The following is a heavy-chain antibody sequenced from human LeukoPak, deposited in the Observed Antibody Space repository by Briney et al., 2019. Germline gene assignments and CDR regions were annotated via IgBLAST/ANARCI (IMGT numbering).Heavy chain of an antibody. V-gene: IGHV3-11*05. J-gene: IGHJ5*02. CDR1: GFTFSDYY. CDR3: ARGKGGSYYKNNWFDP. CDR2: ISSTGSYI. D-gene: IGHD1-26*01. Sequence: GGSLRLSCAASGFTFSDYYMSWIRQAPGKGLEWVSYISSTGSYINYADSVKGRFTISRDSAKNSLYLQMNSLRAEDTAVYYCARGKGGSYYKNNWFDPWGQGTLVTVSS.